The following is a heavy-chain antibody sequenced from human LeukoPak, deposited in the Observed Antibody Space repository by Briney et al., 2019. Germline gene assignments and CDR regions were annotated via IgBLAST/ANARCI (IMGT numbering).Heavy chain of an antibody. D-gene: IGHD2-21*01. CDR2: IKPDGSEK. CDR3: ARDLDTYVVLIAYDTFDI. J-gene: IGHJ3*02. Sequence: PGGSLRLSCEGSGFTFSNYWMTWVRQAPGKGLEWVANIKPDGSEKHYADSVEGRFTISRDNAKNSLYLQMNSLRAEDTAVYYCARDLDTYVVLIAYDTFDIWGQGTMVTVSS. V-gene: IGHV3-7*01. CDR1: GFTFSNYW.